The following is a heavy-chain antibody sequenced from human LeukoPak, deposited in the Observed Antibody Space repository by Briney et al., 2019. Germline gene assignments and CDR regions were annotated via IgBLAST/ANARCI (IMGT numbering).Heavy chain of an antibody. J-gene: IGHJ4*02. D-gene: IGHD2-15*01. Sequence: GGSLRLSCAASGFTFSDHYMDWVRQAPGKGLEWVGRTRNKANSYTIEYAAFVKGRFTISRDDSKNSLYLQMNSLKTEDTAVYYCARVGYCGAGYCYQIDYWGQGTLVTVSS. V-gene: IGHV3-72*01. CDR2: TRNKANSYTI. CDR3: ARVGYCGAGYCYQIDY. CDR1: GFTFSDHY.